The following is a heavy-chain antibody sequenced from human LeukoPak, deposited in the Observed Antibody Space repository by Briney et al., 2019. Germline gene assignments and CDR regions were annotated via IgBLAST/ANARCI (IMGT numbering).Heavy chain of an antibody. CDR1: GGSISSGGYS. CDR2: INHSGST. Sequence: PSQTLSLTCAVSGGSISSGGYSWSWIRQPPGKGLEWIGYINHSGSTNYNPSLKSRVTISVDTSKNQFSLKLSSVTAADTAVYYCARGFPPQLRIEYYFDYWGQGTLVTVSS. CDR3: ARGFPPQLRIEYYFDY. V-gene: IGHV4-30-2*01. D-gene: IGHD4-17*01. J-gene: IGHJ4*02.